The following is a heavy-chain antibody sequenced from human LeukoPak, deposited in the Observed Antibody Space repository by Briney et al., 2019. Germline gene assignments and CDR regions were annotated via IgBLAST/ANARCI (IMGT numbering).Heavy chain of an antibody. J-gene: IGHJ6*02. V-gene: IGHV3-53*01. CDR2: IYSGGST. CDR3: ARELHYGDYEYGMDV. CDR1: GFTVSSNY. D-gene: IGHD4-17*01. Sequence: GGSLRLSCAASGFTVSSNYMSWVRQAPGKGLEWVSVIYSGGSTYYADSVKGRFTISRDNSKNTLYLQMNSLRAEDTAVYYCARELHYGDYEYGMDVWGQGTTVTVSS.